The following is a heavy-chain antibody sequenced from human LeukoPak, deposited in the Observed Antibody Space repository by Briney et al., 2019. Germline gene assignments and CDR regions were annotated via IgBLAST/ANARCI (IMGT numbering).Heavy chain of an antibody. CDR2: IIPIFGTA. CDR3: ARRNWNYAGGSGAFDI. CDR1: GGTFSSYA. D-gene: IGHD1-7*01. J-gene: IGHJ3*02. V-gene: IGHV1-69*13. Sequence: ASVKVSCKASGGTFSSYAISWVRQAPGQGLEWMGGIIPIFGTANYAQKFQGRVTITADESTSTAYMELSSLRSEDTAVYYCARRNWNYAGGSGAFDIWGQGTMVTVSS.